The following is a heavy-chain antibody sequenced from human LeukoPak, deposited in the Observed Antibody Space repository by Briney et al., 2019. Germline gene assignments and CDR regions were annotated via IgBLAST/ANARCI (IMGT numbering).Heavy chain of an antibody. CDR3: AKDHHYDFWTDAFDI. CDR2: ISWNSGSI. V-gene: IGHV3-9*01. CDR1: GFTFDDYA. D-gene: IGHD3-3*01. J-gene: IGHJ3*02. Sequence: GGSLRLSCAASGFTFDDYAMPWVRQAPGKGLEWVSGISWNSGSIGYADSVKGRFTISRDNAKNSLYLQMNSLRAEDTALYYCAKDHHYDFWTDAFDIWGQGTMVTVSS.